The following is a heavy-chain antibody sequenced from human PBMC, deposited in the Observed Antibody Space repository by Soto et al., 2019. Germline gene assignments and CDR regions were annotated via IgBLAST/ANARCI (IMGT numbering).Heavy chain of an antibody. V-gene: IGHV4-59*01. CDR3: ARAPRSGDCFDF. Sequence: SETLSLTCTVSGGSIFSYYWAWIRQPPGNRLEWIGNIYSGGSTFYNPSLMSRLTISLDTSKNQFSLRLTSVTAADAAVYYCARAPRSGDCFDFWGQGTLVTVSS. CDR1: GGSIFSYY. D-gene: IGHD1-26*01. J-gene: IGHJ4*02. CDR2: IYSGGST.